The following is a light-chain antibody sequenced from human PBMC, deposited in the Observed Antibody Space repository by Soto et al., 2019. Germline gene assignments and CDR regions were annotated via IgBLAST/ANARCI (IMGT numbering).Light chain of an antibody. CDR2: GAS. J-gene: IGKJ1*01. V-gene: IGKV3-15*01. CDR3: QQYNNWPRA. Sequence: EIVMTQSPATLSGSAGERATLSCKASQSVNSNLAWYQQKPGQAPRLLIYGASTRATGIPARFSGSGSGTEFTLTISSLQSEDFAVYNCQQYNNWPRAFGQGTKVDIK. CDR1: QSVNSN.